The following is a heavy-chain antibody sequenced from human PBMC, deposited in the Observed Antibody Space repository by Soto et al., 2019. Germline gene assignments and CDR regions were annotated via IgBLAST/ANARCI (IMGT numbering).Heavy chain of an antibody. CDR1: GFTFSWVW. D-gene: IGHD3-3*01. CDR3: APPPPNLDSDDDPCFAP. J-gene: IGHJ5*02. V-gene: IGHV3-7*01. CDR2: RHKGEGTT. Sequence: GGSLRLSCGASGFTFSWVWVDRGRQGPGEGTVREANRHKGEGTTYYGEPGKGRFTSPRNTTNNFLFLQRDSLRAEDTAVYFCAPPPPNLDSDDDPCFAPWGQGTVATAAS.